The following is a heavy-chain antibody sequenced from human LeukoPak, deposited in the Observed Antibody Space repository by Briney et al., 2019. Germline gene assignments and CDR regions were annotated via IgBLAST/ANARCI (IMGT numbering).Heavy chain of an antibody. Sequence: SETLSLTCTVSGGSISYFYWGWIRQPPGKGLEWIGSLYYSGSTYYNPSLKSRVTISVDTSKNQFSLKLSSVTAADTAVYYCARLKKLAAAIDYWGQGTLVTVSS. V-gene: IGHV4-39*07. J-gene: IGHJ4*02. CDR3: ARLKKLAAAIDY. D-gene: IGHD6-13*01. CDR2: LYYSGST. CDR1: GGSISYFY.